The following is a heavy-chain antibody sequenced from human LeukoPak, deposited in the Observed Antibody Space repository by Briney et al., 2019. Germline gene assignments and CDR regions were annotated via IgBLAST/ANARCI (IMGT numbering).Heavy chain of an antibody. J-gene: IGHJ3*02. V-gene: IGHV3-20*04. D-gene: IGHD4-23*01. Sequence: GGSLRLSCAASGLTFDDHGRSWVRHVPGKGLEWVSGITWNGGSTGYVDSVEGRFTISRDNAKNSLYLQMNSLRAEDTALYYCARDRGITVADAFDIWGQGTMVTVSS. CDR1: GLTFDDHG. CDR2: ITWNGGST. CDR3: ARDRGITVADAFDI.